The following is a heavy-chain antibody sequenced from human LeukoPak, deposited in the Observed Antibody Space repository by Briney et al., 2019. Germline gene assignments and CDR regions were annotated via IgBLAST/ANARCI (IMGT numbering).Heavy chain of an antibody. V-gene: IGHV1-18*01. CDR1: GYTFTSYG. D-gene: IGHD6-19*01. J-gene: IGHJ4*02. Sequence: ASVTVSCTASGYTFTSYGISWVRQAPGQGLEWMGWISAYNGNTNYAQKLQGRVTMTTDTSTSTAYMELRSLRSDDTAVYYCARISSGWYRGYYSDHWGQGTLVTVSS. CDR3: ARISSGWYRGYYSDH. CDR2: ISAYNGNT.